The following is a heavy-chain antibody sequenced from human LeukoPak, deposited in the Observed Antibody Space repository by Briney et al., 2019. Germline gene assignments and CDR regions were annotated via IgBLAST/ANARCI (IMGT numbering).Heavy chain of an antibody. CDR1: GGSFSGYY. CDR3: AVKLRFRGWFDY. CDR2: INHSGST. J-gene: IGHJ4*02. Sequence: SEPLSLSCAVYGGSFSGYYWSWIRQPPGKGLEWIGEINHSGSTNYNPSLKSRVTISVDTSKNQFSLKLSSVTAADTAVYYCAVKLRFRGWFDYWGQGTLVTVSS. V-gene: IGHV4-34*01. D-gene: IGHD3-3*01.